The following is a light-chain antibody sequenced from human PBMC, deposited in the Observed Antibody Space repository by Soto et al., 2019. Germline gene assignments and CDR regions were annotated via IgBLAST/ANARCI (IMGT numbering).Light chain of an antibody. CDR3: QSYDASLSASV. Sequence: QSVLTQPPSVSGAPGQRVIISCTGTSSNLGAGHDVHWYQQLPGTAPKLLIYGNKDRPSGVPDRFSGSKFGTSASLAIAGRQAEDEADYYCQSYDASLSASVFGGGTKLTVL. CDR2: GNK. CDR1: SSNLGAGHD. V-gene: IGLV1-40*01. J-gene: IGLJ2*01.